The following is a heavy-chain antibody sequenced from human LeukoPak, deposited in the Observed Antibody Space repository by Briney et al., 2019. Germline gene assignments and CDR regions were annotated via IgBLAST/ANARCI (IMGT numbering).Heavy chain of an antibody. D-gene: IGHD3-22*01. CDR3: ARGRSYYDSSGYWAS. CDR2: IYYSGST. J-gene: IGHJ5*02. CDR1: GGSISSTSYY. Sequence: PSETLSLTCVVSGGSISSTSYYWGWIRQPPGKGLEWIGSIYYSGSTYYSPSLKSRVTISVDTSKNQFSLKLSSVTAADTAVYYCARGRSYYDSSGYWASWGQGTLVTVSS. V-gene: IGHV4-39*07.